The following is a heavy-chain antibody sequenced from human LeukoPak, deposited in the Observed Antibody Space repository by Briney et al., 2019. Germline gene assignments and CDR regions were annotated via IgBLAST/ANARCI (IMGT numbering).Heavy chain of an antibody. J-gene: IGHJ5*02. CDR3: AREGFRVRGAQRAWFDP. CDR2: INPNSGGT. D-gene: IGHD3-10*01. V-gene: IGHV1-2*04. CDR1: GYTFTGYY. Sequence: ASVKVSCKASGYTFTGYYMHWVRQAPGQGLEWMGWINPNSGGTNYAQKFQGWVTMTRDASISTAYMELSRLRSDDTAVYYCAREGFRVRGAQRAWFDPWGQGTLVTVSS.